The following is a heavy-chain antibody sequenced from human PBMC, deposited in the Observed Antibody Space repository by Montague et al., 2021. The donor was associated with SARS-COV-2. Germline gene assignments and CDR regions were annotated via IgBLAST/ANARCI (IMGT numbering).Heavy chain of an antibody. CDR3: ARGRIEVSMIVVVLTGASYYMDV. V-gene: IGHV4-34*01. CDR2: INNSGST. J-gene: IGHJ6*03. D-gene: IGHD3-22*01. CDR1: GGSFSGHY. Sequence: SETLSLTCAVYGGSFSGHYWSWIRQPPGNGPEWIGEINNSGSTNYNPSLKSRVTISVDTSKNQFSLKLHSVTAADTAVYYCARGRIEVSMIVVVLTGASYYMDVWGKGTTVTVSS.